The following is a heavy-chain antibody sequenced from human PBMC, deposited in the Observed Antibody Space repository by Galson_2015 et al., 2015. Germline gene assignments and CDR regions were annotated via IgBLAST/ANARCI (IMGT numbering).Heavy chain of an antibody. V-gene: IGHV3-9*01. CDR1: GFSFDDYA. CDR3: AKANTAMIWREAFDY. D-gene: IGHD5-18*01. CDR2: ISWDGATI. Sequence: SLRLSCAAPGFSFDDYAMHWVRQTPGKGLEWVSGISWDGATIGYGDSLKGRFTISRDNAKNTLFLQMNSLRLEDTALYYCAKANTAMIWREAFDYWGQGILVTVSS. J-gene: IGHJ4*02.